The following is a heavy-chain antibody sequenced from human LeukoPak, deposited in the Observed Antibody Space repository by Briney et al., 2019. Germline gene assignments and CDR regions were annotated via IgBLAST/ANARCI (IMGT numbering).Heavy chain of an antibody. J-gene: IGHJ5*02. V-gene: IGHV3-21*01. CDR2: ISSSSSYI. D-gene: IGHD6-13*01. CDR3: ARDLQQSTLSNNWFVP. CDR1: GFTFSTYA. Sequence: KSGGSLRLSCAASGFTFSTYAMNWVRQAPGKGLEWVSSISSSSSYIYYADSVKGRFTISRDNAKNSLYLQMNSLRAEDTAVYYCARDLQQSTLSNNWFVPWGQGTLVTVSS.